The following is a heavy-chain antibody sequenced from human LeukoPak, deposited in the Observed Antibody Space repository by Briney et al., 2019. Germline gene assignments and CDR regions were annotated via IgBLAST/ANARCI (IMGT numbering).Heavy chain of an antibody. CDR1: GFTFSTYG. D-gene: IGHD1-26*01. CDR2: IKQDGSEK. Sequence: PGGSLRLSCAASGFTFSTYGMSWVRQAPGKGLEWVANIKQDGSEKYYVDSVKGRFTISRDNAKNSLYLQMNSLRAEDTAVYYCVRELLYYYMDVWGKGTTVTISS. J-gene: IGHJ6*03. V-gene: IGHV3-7*01. CDR3: VRELLYYYMDV.